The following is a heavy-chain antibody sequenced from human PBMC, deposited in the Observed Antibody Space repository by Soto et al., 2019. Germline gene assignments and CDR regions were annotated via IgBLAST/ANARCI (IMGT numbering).Heavy chain of an antibody. CDR2: IYYRGET. CDR3: ARDGTVPYGMDV. D-gene: IGHD1-26*01. CDR1: GGCISSGGYS. V-gene: IGHV4-31*11. J-gene: IGHJ6*02. Sequence: SETLSLTCAVSGGCISSGGYSGIWIRQPPGKGLEWIGYIYYRGETYYDPSLKSRVTISIDTSKNQFSLKLRSMTAADTAVYYCARDGTVPYGMDVWGQGSTVTVS.